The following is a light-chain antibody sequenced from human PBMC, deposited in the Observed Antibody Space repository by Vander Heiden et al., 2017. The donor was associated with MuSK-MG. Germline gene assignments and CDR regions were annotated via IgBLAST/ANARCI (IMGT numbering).Light chain of an antibody. J-gene: IGLJ3*02. Sequence: QDPGKAPTLMIYDVSKRPSGVPDRFSGSKSGNTASLTISGLQAEDEATYYCCSESGSCSLWVFGGGTMLTVL. CDR3: CSESGSCSLWV. V-gene: IGLV2-11*01. CDR2: DVS.